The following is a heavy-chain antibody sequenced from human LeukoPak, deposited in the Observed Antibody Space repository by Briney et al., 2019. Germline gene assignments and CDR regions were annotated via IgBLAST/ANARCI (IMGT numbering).Heavy chain of an antibody. CDR1: GYSFTNYY. CDR3: ARDERDVVVVPGAMPY. Sequence: ASVKVSCKASGYSFTNYYMHWVRQAPGQGLEWMGIINPSGGSTTNAQKFQGRVTMTRDTSTTTVYMELSSLRSDDTAMYYSARDERDVVVVPGAMPYWGQGTLVTVSS. CDR2: INPSGGST. V-gene: IGHV1-46*01. J-gene: IGHJ4*02. D-gene: IGHD2-2*01.